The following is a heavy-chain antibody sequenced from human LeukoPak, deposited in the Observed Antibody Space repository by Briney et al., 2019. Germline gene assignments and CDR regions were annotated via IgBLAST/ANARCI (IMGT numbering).Heavy chain of an antibody. CDR2: INPNSGGT. J-gene: IGHJ3*02. Sequence: ASVKVSCKASGYTFTSFDINWVRQATGQGLEWMGWINPNSGGTNYAQKFQGRVTMTRDTSISTAYMELSRLRSDDTAVYYCARASVLLWFGEFPEDAFDIWGQGTMVTVSS. V-gene: IGHV1-2*02. D-gene: IGHD3-10*01. CDR3: ARASVLLWFGEFPEDAFDI. CDR1: GYTFTSFD.